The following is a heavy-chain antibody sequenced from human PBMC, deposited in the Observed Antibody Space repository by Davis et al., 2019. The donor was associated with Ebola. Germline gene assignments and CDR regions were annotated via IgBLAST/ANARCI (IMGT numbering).Heavy chain of an antibody. D-gene: IGHD3-3*01. Sequence: MPSETLSLTCTVSGGSISSGGYYWSWIRQHPGKGLEWIGYIYYSGSTYYNPSLKSRVTISIDTSKNQFPLKLSSVTAADTAVYYCARGGVRLRFGIIDYWGQGTLVTVSS. J-gene: IGHJ4*02. CDR1: GGSISSGGYY. CDR2: IYYSGST. CDR3: ARGGVRLRFGIIDY. V-gene: IGHV4-31*03.